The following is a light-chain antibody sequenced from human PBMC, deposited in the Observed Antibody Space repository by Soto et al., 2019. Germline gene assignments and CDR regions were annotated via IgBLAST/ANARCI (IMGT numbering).Light chain of an antibody. CDR3: GSYAGGYNEV. CDR1: SSDGGGFNY. Sequence: QSALTKPPSASGSPGQSVTISCTGTSSDGGGFNYVSWYQQHPVKAPKLQIYEVTKLPSGVPDRFSGSKSGNTASLDVSGVQAEDEGDYYRGSYAGGYNEVFGTGTKLTVL. CDR2: EVT. J-gene: IGLJ1*01. V-gene: IGLV2-8*01.